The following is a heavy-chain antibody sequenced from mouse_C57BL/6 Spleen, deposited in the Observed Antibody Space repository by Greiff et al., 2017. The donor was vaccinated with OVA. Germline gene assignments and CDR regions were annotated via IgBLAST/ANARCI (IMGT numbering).Heavy chain of an antibody. V-gene: IGHV1-50*01. J-gene: IGHJ2*01. CDR1: GYTFTSYW. Sequence: QVQLQQPGAELVKPGASVKLSCKASGYTFTSYWMQWVKQRPGQGLEWIGEIDPSDSYTNYNQKFKGKATLTVDTSSSTAYMQLSSLTSEDSAVYFCARWDWGYWGQGTTLTVSS. CDR2: IDPSDSYT. D-gene: IGHD4-1*01. CDR3: ARWDWGY.